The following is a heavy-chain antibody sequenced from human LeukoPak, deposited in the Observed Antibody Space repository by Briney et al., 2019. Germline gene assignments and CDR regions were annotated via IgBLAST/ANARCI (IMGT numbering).Heavy chain of an antibody. CDR1: GFTFSSYW. CDR2: INSDETST. J-gene: IGHJ4*02. Sequence: GGSLRLSCAASGFTFSSYWMHWVRQAPGKGLVWVPRINSDETSTSYADSVKGLFTISRDNAQKTLYLQMNSLRAEDTAVYYCATSTYCSGGSCYSRTFQYWGQGTLVTVSS. D-gene: IGHD2-15*01. V-gene: IGHV3-74*01. CDR3: ATSTYCSGGSCYSRTFQY.